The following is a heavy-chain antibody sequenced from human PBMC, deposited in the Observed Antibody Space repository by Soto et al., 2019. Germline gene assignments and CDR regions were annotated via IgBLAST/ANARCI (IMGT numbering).Heavy chain of an antibody. V-gene: IGHV4-31*03. CDR1: GASMSSGGYY. CDR3: ARDRHNNFFDP. J-gene: IGHJ5*02. Sequence: QVQLQESGPGLVKASQTLSLTCTVSGASMSSGGYYWTWILQSPGKGLEWIGYIYYSGSTYYNPSLASRVAISLDTSRSQFSLILHSVTAADTAIYYCARDRHNNFFDPWGQGTLVTVSS. D-gene: IGHD6-6*01. CDR2: IYYSGST.